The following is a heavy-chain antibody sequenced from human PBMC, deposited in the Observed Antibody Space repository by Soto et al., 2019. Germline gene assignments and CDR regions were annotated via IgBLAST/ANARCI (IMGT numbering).Heavy chain of an antibody. D-gene: IGHD3-22*01. CDR2: IYPGDSDT. J-gene: IGHJ3*02. CDR3: ARPPGDTRGYFDAFDI. Sequence: EVQLVQSGAEVKKPGESLKISCKGSGYSFTSYWIGWVRQKPGKGLEWMGIIYPGDSDTRYSPSFQGQVTISADKSISTAYLQWSSLKASDTAMYYCARPPGDTRGYFDAFDIWGQGTMVTVSS. V-gene: IGHV5-51*01. CDR1: GYSFTSYW.